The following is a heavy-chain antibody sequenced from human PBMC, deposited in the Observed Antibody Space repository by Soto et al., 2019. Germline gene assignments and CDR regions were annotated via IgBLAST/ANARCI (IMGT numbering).Heavy chain of an antibody. CDR1: GGSIRSYY. D-gene: IGHD2-15*01. CDR3: ARVYCSAGSRYSGYFDH. Sequence: SETLSLTCTVSGGSIRSYYWSWIRQPPGKGLEWIGYIYYSGSTNYNPSLKSRVTISVDTSKNQFSLKLSSVTAADTAVYYCARVYCSAGSRYSGYFDHWGQGTLVTVSA. CDR2: IYYSGST. J-gene: IGHJ4*02. V-gene: IGHV4-59*01.